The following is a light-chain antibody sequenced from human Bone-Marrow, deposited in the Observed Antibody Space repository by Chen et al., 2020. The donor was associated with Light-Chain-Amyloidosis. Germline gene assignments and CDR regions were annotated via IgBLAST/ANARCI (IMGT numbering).Light chain of an antibody. V-gene: IGLV2-14*01. CDR3: SSFTSSSSNV. J-gene: IGLJ1*01. Sequence: QSALTQPASVSGSPGQSITISCTGTSADVGTYNYVSWYQQHPGKAPKVMIYAVSNRPSGVSTRFSGSKSGNTASLTISGLQAKYEADYYCSSFTSSSSNVFGPGTNVTVL. CDR2: AVS. CDR1: SADVGTYNY.